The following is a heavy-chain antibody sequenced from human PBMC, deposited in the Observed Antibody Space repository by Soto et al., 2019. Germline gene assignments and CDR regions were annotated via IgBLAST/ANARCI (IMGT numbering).Heavy chain of an antibody. V-gene: IGHV4-61*01. J-gene: IGHJ3*02. CDR2: IYYSGST. CDR1: GGSVSSGSYY. D-gene: IGHD4-17*01. Sequence: QVQLQESGPGLVKPSETLSLTCTVSGGSVSSGSYYWSWIRQPPGKGLEWIGYIYYSGSTKYNPSLTSRDNISVDASKTRFSLKLSSVTAADTAVYCCARVYGDYIIAFDIWGQGPMVTASS. CDR3: ARVYGDYIIAFDI.